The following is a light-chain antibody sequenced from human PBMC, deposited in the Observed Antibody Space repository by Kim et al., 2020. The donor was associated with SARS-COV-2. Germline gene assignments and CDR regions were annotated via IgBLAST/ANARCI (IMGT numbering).Light chain of an antibody. V-gene: IGKV1-17*03. CDR2: AVS. CDR3: LQHSEYPLT. CDR1: QGVGNY. J-gene: IGKJ4*01. Sequence: DIQMTQSPSAVSASVGDRVTITCRASQGVGNYLAWFQQKPGKVPKRLIYAVSSLQSGVPSRFSGSGYGTEFTLTINSLQPEDVASYYCLQHSEYPLTFGGGTKVDIK.